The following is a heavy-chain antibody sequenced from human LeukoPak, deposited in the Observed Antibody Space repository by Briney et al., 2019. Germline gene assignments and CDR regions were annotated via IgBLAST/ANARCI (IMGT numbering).Heavy chain of an antibody. CDR2: IHYSGST. J-gene: IGHJ4*02. Sequence: SETLPLTCTVSGDSIIGYYWSWIRQPPGKGLEWIGYIHYSGSTNYNPSLQSRVTISVDTSRSHFSLKLSSATAADTAVYYCARGERLGPDFWGQGTLVTVSS. CDR1: GDSIIGYY. CDR3: ARGERLGPDF. D-gene: IGHD1-1*01. V-gene: IGHV4-59*01.